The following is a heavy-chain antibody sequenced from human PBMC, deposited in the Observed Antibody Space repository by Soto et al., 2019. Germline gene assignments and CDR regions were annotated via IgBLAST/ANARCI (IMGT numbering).Heavy chain of an antibody. CDR2: IWYDGNTK. V-gene: IGHV3-33*01. J-gene: IGHJ6*02. CDR1: GFTFNSYG. CDR3: ARPLVAPVAGPYYYGMEV. D-gene: IGHD6-19*01. Sequence: QIQLVESGGGVVQPGRSLRLSCTASGFTFNSYGFNWVRQAPGKGLGWVAVIWYDGNTKYYADSVKGRFTIARDNLRSTVYLQMNSLTAEDTAVYYCARPLVAPVAGPYYYGMEVWGQGTTVTVSS.